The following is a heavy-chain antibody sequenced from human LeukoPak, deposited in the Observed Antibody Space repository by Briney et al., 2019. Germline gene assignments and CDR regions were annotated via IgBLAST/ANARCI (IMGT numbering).Heavy chain of an antibody. J-gene: IGHJ4*02. CDR3: ARGDYYDSSGYYYVSYYFDY. V-gene: IGHV4-38-2*01. CDR2: IYHSGST. Sequence: SETLSLACAVSGYSISSGYYWGWIRQPPAKGLEGIGSIYHSGSTYYNPSLKSRVTISVDTSKNQFSLKLSSVTAADTAVYYCARGDYYDSSGYYYVSYYFDYWGQGTLVTVSS. D-gene: IGHD3-22*01. CDR1: GYSISSGYY.